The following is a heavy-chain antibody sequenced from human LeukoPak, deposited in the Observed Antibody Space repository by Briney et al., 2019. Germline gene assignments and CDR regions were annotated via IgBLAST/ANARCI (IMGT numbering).Heavy chain of an antibody. CDR3: ARDDPLDKISSGWGP. Sequence: GRSLRLSCAASGFTFSSYGMHWVRQAPGKGLEWVAVISYDVGKKYYADSVKGRFTISRDNSKNTLYLQMNSLRAEDTAVYYCARDDPLDKISSGWGPWGQGTLVTVSS. V-gene: IGHV3-30*03. J-gene: IGHJ5*02. CDR2: ISYDVGKK. CDR1: GFTFSSYG. D-gene: IGHD6-19*01.